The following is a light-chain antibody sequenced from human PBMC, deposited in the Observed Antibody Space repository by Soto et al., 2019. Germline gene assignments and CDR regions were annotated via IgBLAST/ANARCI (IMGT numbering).Light chain of an antibody. Sequence: QSVLSRPPSVSGAPGQRVTISCTGSSSNIGAGYDAHWFQQVPGTAPKLLIYGSTNRPSGVPVRFSGSKSGTSASLAITGLQAEDEADYYCQSYDRSLGGNYVFGTGTKVTVL. CDR1: SSNIGAGYD. CDR2: GST. V-gene: IGLV1-40*01. J-gene: IGLJ1*01. CDR3: QSYDRSLGGNYV.